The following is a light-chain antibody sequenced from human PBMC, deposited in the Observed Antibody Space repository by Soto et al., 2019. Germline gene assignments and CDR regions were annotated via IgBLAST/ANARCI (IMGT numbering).Light chain of an antibody. J-gene: IGKJ1*01. V-gene: IGKV1-5*01. CDR3: KQYNSYSGT. CDR2: DAS. Sequence: DIQMTQSPSTLSASVGDRVTITCRASQSISNWLAWYQQKPGKAPKFLIYDASILESGVPSRFSGSGSGTEFTLTISSLQPDDFATYYCKQYNSYSGTFGQGTKVEIK. CDR1: QSISNW.